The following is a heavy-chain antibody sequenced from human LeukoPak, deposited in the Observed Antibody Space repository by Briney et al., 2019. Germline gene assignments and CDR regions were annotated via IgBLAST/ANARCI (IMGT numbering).Heavy chain of an antibody. V-gene: IGHV3-30*18. J-gene: IGHJ5*02. Sequence: GGSLRLSCAASGFTFSSYGMHWVRQAPGKGLEWVAVILHDGSNIYYGDSVKGRFSISRDNSKNTLYLQMNSLRAEDTAVYYCAKDPYRVVVATGNYLDPWGQGTLVTVSS. CDR1: GFTFSSYG. CDR3: AKDPYRVVVATGNYLDP. CDR2: ILHDGSNI. D-gene: IGHD2-15*01.